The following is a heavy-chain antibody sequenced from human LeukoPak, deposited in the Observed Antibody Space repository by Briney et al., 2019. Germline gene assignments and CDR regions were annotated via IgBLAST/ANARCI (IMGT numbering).Heavy chain of an antibody. V-gene: IGHV3-23*01. D-gene: IGHD3-10*01. CDR2: ISGSGGST. CDR3: AKDGVGYYYGSGSHFDY. CDR1: GFTFSSYA. Sequence: GGSLRLSCAASGFTFSSYAMSWVRQAPGKGLEWVSAISGSGGSTYYADSVKGRFTISRDNSKNTLYLQMNSLRAEDTAVYYCAKDGVGYYYGSGSHFDYWGQGTLVTVSS. J-gene: IGHJ4*02.